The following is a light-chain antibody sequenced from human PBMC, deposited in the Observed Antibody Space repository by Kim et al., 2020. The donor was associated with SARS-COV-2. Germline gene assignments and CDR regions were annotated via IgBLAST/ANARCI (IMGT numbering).Light chain of an antibody. V-gene: IGLV3-1*01. CDR3: QAWDSGTVV. CDR2: QDT. Sequence: SYELTQPPSVSVSPGQTASITCSGAKLGDKYASWYQQKSRQSPVQVIYQDTKRPSGIPERFSGSNSGNTATLTISGTQAVDEADYYCQAWDSGTVVFGGG. J-gene: IGLJ2*01. CDR1: KLGDKY.